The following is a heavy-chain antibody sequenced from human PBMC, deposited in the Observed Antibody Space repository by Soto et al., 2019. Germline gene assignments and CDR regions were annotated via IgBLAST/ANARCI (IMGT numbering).Heavy chain of an antibody. CDR3: ARADSSSWYVLGFYY. J-gene: IGHJ4*02. Sequence: QVQLVQSGAEVKKPGSSVKVSCKASGGTFSSYTISWVRQAPGQGLEWMGRIIPILGIANYAQKFQGRVTITADKSTSTAYMELSSLRSEDTAVYYCARADSSSWYVLGFYYWGQGTLVTVSS. D-gene: IGHD6-13*01. CDR1: GGTFSSYT. V-gene: IGHV1-69*02. CDR2: IIPILGIA.